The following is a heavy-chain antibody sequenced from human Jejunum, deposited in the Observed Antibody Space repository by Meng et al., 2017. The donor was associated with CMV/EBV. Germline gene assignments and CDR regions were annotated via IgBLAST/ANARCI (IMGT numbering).Heavy chain of an antibody. CDR2: ISAYNGNT. CDR3: ARDCYYGRSYYFDY. D-gene: IGHD3-10*01. CDR1: GYAFTNYG. J-gene: IGHJ4*02. Sequence: QVTLVQCGSELKKPGASVKVSCKASGYAFTNYGISWVRQAPGQGLEWMGWISAYNGNTNYAQKLQGRVTMTTDTSTSTAYMEVRSLRSDDTAVYYCARDCYYGRSYYFDYWGQGTLVTVSS. V-gene: IGHV1-18*01.